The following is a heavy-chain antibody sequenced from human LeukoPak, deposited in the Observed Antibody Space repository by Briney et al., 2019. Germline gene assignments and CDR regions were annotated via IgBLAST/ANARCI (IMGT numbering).Heavy chain of an antibody. V-gene: IGHV3-7*01. D-gene: IGHD3-10*01. CDR2: IKEDGTEK. Sequence: GGSLRLSCAASGFTFSSYWMSWIRQAPGKGLEWVANIKEDGTEKYYVDSVKGRFTISRDNAKISLYLQMNSLRAEDTAVYYCARLLAHGSGAEAFDYWGQGALVTVSS. CDR3: ARLLAHGSGAEAFDY. CDR1: GFTFSSYW. J-gene: IGHJ4*02.